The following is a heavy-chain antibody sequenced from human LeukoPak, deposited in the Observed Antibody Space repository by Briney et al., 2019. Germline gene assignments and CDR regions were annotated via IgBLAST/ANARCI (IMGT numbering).Heavy chain of an antibody. CDR3: ARDSSGSCPY. D-gene: IGHD6-13*01. J-gene: IGHJ4*02. CDR1: GFTFSSYS. CDR2: ISSSSSQI. V-gene: IGHV3-21*01. Sequence: GGSLTLSCAASGFTFSSYSVNWVRHAPGKGLGWVSSISSSSSQIYYADSVKGRFTITRDNAKNSLYLQMNSLRAEDTAVYYCARDSSGSCPYWGQGTLVTVSS.